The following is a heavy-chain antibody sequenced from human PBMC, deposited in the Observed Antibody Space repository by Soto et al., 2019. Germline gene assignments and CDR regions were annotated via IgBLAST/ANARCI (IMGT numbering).Heavy chain of an antibody. CDR3: ARDDDYPDNGFDY. CDR1: GFTFSRHG. J-gene: IGHJ4*02. Sequence: QVQLVESGGGVVQPGTSLRLSCAASGFTFSRHGMHWVRQTPGKGLEWLAVILNDASGHWYADSVKGRFTISRDNFENTLYLQMNGLRLEDTAMYYCARDDDYPDNGFDYWGQGNLVTVSS. V-gene: IGHV3-33*01. CDR2: ILNDASGH. D-gene: IGHD4-17*01.